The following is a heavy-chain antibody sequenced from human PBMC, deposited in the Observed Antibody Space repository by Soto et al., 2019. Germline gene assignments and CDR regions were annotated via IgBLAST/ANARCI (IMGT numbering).Heavy chain of an antibody. Sequence: QVQLQESGPGLVKPSETLSLTCTVSGGSISSYYWSWIRQPPGKGLEWIGYIYYSGSTKYNPSLKSRVTISVDTSKNQFSLKLSSVTAADTAVYYCARDLDYDSGRSDAFDIWGQGTMVTVSS. J-gene: IGHJ3*02. CDR3: ARDLDYDSGRSDAFDI. D-gene: IGHD3-10*01. CDR2: IYYSGST. CDR1: GGSISSYY. V-gene: IGHV4-59*01.